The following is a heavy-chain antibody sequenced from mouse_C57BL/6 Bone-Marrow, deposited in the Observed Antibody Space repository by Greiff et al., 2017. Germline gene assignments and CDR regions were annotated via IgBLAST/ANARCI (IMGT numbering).Heavy chain of an antibody. CDR1: GYTFTSYG. J-gene: IGHJ4*01. CDR3: ARRRYVLYAMDY. V-gene: IGHV1-81*01. CDR2: IYPRSGNT. Sequence: QVHVKQSGAELARPGASVKLSCKASGYTFTSYGISWVKQRTGQGLEWIGEIYPRSGNTYYNEKFKGKATLTADKSSSTAYMELRSLTSEDSAVYFCARRRYVLYAMDYWGQGTSVTVSS.